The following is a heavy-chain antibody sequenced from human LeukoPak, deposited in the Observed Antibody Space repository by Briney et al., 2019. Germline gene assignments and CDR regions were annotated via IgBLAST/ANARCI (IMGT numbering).Heavy chain of an antibody. CDR2: IKSKTDGGTT. Sequence: GVLRLSCAASGLTFSNAWMSWVRQAPGKGLEWVGRIKSKTDGGTTDYAAPVKGRFTISRDDSKNTMYLQMNSLKTEDTAVYYCTTDPGSGSSQKIDYWGQGTLVTVSS. D-gene: IGHD3-10*01. CDR3: TTDPGSGSSQKIDY. V-gene: IGHV3-15*01. CDR1: GLTFSNAW. J-gene: IGHJ4*02.